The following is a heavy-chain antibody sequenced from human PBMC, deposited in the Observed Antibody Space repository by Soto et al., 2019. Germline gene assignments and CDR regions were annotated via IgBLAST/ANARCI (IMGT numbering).Heavy chain of an antibody. CDR3: ARGGHDFWSGPFDY. J-gene: IGHJ4*02. CDR1: GGSISTYY. CDR2: IDSSGST. Sequence: QGQLQESGPGLVKPSETLSLTCSVSGGSISTYYCNWIRQPAGKGLEWIGRIDSSGSTNYSPSLKSRATMSVDTSKNQFSLKLTSVTAADTAVYYCARGGHDFWSGPFDYRGQGTLATVSS. D-gene: IGHD3-3*01. V-gene: IGHV4-4*07.